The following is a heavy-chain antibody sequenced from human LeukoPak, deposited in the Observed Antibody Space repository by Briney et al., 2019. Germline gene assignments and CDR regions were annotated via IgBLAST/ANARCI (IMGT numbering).Heavy chain of an antibody. V-gene: IGHV5-51*01. J-gene: IGHJ4*02. D-gene: IGHD3-22*01. CDR1: GYRFSSYW. CDR2: IYPGDSDT. Sequence: GESLKISCKGSGYRFSSYWIGWVRQMPGKGLEWMGIIYPGDSDTRYSPSFQGQVTISADKSISTAYLQWSSLKASDTATYYCARKYYYDSSGVYYFDYWGQGTLVTVSS. CDR3: ARKYYYDSSGVYYFDY.